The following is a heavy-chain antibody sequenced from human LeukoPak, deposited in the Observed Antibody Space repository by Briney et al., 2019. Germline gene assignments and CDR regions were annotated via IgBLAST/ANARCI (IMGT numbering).Heavy chain of an antibody. J-gene: IGHJ4*02. CDR3: ARSILAGTGGFDY. Sequence: GGSLGLSCAASGFTFSSYSMNWVRQAPGKGLEWVSSISSSSSYIYYADSVKGRFTISRDNAKNSLYLQMNSLRAEDTAIYYCARSILAGTGGFDYWGQGSLITVSS. D-gene: IGHD6-19*01. V-gene: IGHV3-21*01. CDR2: ISSSSSYI. CDR1: GFTFSSYS.